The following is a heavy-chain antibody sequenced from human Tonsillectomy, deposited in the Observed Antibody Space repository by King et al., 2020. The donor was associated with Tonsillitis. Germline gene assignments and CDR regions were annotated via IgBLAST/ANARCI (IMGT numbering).Heavy chain of an antibody. J-gene: IGHJ2*01. D-gene: IGHD2-2*01. CDR1: GGSISSYY. Sequence: QLQESGPGLVKPSETLSLTCTVSGGSISSYYWSWIRQPAGKGLEWIGRIYTSGSTNYNPSLKSRVTMSVDTSKNQFSLKLSSVTAADTAVYYCANRYIVVVPAAIFRDPWGRGTLVTVSS. V-gene: IGHV4-4*07. CDR2: IYTSGST. CDR3: ANRYIVVVPAAIFRDP.